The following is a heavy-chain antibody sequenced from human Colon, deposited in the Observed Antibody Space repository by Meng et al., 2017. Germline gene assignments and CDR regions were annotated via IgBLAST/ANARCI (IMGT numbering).Heavy chain of an antibody. CDR2: IGHSGFT. V-gene: IGHV4-39*01. D-gene: IGHD4-17*01. Sequence: QPQLQESGPGLVKPSEALFLTCSVSGGSISTSGYYWGWIRQPPGKGLEWIGSIGHSGFTYYTPSLKSRVTVSIDTSKSQFSLMLTSVTAADTAVYYCARQVYPVTTPARHWFDPWGQGTLVTVSS. J-gene: IGHJ5*02. CDR3: ARQVYPVTTPARHWFDP. CDR1: GGSISTSGYY.